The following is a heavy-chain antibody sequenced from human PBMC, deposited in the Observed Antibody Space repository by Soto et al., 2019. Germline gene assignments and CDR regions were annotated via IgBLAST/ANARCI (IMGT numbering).Heavy chain of an antibody. CDR2: IYPGDSGT. Sequence: GESLKISCKGSGYTFTTYWIGWVRQMPGKGLEWMGIIYPGDSGTTYSPSFQGQVTISADKSISTAYLQWNSLKASDSAMYYCGRLDSSYYFDYWGQGTLVTVSS. CDR3: GRLDSSYYFDY. V-gene: IGHV5-51*01. D-gene: IGHD3-22*01. CDR1: GYTFTTYW. J-gene: IGHJ4*02.